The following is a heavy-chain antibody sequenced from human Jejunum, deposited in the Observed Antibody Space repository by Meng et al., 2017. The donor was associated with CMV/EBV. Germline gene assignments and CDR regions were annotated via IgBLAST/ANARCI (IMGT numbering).Heavy chain of an antibody. J-gene: IGHJ3*02. CDR1: GFTFSAYS. V-gene: IGHV3-21*01. Sequence: EASGFTFSAYSITWVRQAPGKALEWVSSITSRSTYIYYADSLKGRFTISRDNAKNSLYLQMNSLRAGDTAVYYCARDGGLGAFDIWGQGTMVTVSS. CDR2: ITSRSTYI. D-gene: IGHD3-16*01. CDR3: ARDGGLGAFDI.